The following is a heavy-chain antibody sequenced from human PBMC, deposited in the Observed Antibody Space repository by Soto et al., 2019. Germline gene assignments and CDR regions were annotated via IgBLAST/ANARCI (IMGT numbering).Heavy chain of an antibody. J-gene: IGHJ4*02. D-gene: IGHD3-10*02. CDR1: GNTFTSHD. CDR2: INPNSGNI. V-gene: IGHV1-8*01. CDR3: GILIVSGRYCFLDF. Sequence: GASVKVSCKASGNTFTSHDINWVRQATGHGLEWMGWINPNSGNIGYAQKFQGRVTMTRDTAIRTAYLEVSRLRSDDTAVYYWGILIVSGRYCFLDFWGQGTLVTVSS.